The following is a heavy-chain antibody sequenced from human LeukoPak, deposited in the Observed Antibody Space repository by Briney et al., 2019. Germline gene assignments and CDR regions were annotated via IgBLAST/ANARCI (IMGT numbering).Heavy chain of an antibody. J-gene: IGHJ4*02. CDR3: ATTRKGGYDY. Sequence: ASVKVSCKASGYTFTSYYMHWVRRAPGQGLEWMGIINPSGGSTSYAQKFQGRVTMTRDTSTSTVYMELSSLRSEDTAVYYCATTRKGGYDYWGQGTLVTVSS. CDR1: GYTFTSYY. D-gene: IGHD5-12*01. CDR2: INPSGGST. V-gene: IGHV1-46*03.